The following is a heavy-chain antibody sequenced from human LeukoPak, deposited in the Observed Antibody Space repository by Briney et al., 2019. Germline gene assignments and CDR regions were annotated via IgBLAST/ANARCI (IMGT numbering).Heavy chain of an antibody. J-gene: IGHJ4*02. CDR3: ARVRTGPFSSPDFDY. Sequence: ASVKVSCKASGYTFTGYYMHWVRQAPGQGLEWMGWINPNSGGTNYAQKFQGRVTMTRDTSISTAYMELSRLRSDDTAVYYCARVRTGPFSSPDFDYWGQGTLVTVSS. CDR1: GYTFTGYY. CDR2: INPNSGGT. V-gene: IGHV1-2*02. D-gene: IGHD6-13*01.